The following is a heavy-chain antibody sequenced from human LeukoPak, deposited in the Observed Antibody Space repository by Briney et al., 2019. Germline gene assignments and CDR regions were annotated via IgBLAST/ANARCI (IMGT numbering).Heavy chain of an antibody. J-gene: IGHJ4*02. D-gene: IGHD6-13*01. Sequence: GGSLRLSCAASGFTVSSNYMSWVRQAPGKGLEWVSVIYSGGSTYYADSVKGRFTISRDNSKNTLYLQMNSLRAEDTAVYYCARARGSSSWYVYWGQGTLVTVSS. CDR1: GFTVSSNY. CDR2: IYSGGST. V-gene: IGHV3-66*01. CDR3: ARARGSSSWYVY.